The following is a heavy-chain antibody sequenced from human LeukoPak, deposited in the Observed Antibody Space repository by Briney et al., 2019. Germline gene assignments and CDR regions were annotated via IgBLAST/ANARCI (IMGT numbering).Heavy chain of an antibody. CDR3: ARVGAPYCGGDCYTYYYDSSGYLPDY. D-gene: IGHD3-22*01. CDR2: INHSGST. V-gene: IGHV4-34*01. Sequence: SETLSLTCAVYGGSFSGYYWSWIRQPPGKGLEWIGEINHSGSTNYNPSLKSRVTISVDTSKNQFSLKLSSVTAADTAVYYCARVGAPYCGGDCYTYYYDSSGYLPDYWGQGTLVTVSS. J-gene: IGHJ4*02. CDR1: GGSFSGYY.